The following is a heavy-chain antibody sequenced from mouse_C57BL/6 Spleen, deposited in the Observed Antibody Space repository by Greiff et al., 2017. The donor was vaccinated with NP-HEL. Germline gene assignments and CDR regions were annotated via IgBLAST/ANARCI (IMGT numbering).Heavy chain of an antibody. CDR2: IDPSDSET. V-gene: IGHV1-52*01. J-gene: IGHJ2*01. D-gene: IGHD1-1*01. CDR3: ARSTYYGSSLYFDY. CDR1: GYTFTSYW. Sequence: QVQLQQPGAELVRPGSSVKLSCKASGYTFTSYWMHWVKQRPIQGLEWIGNIDPSDSETHYNQKFKDKATLTVDKSSSTAYMQLSSLTSEDSAVYYCARSTYYGSSLYFDYWGQGTTLTVSS.